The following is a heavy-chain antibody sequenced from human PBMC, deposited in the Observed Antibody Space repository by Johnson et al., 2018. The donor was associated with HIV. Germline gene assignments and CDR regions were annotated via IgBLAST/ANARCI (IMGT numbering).Heavy chain of an antibody. CDR2: ISYDGSNK. Sequence: QVQLVESGGGVVQPERSLRLSCAASEFSFSTYAMRWVRQAPGKGLEGVAVISYDGSNKYYADSVKGRFTISRDNSKNTLYLQMGSLRAEDMAVYYCARCRDAYTLLSAFDIWGQGTMVTVSS. CDR1: EFSFSTYA. J-gene: IGHJ3*02. D-gene: IGHD5-24*01. V-gene: IGHV3-30*14. CDR3: ARCRDAYTLLSAFDI.